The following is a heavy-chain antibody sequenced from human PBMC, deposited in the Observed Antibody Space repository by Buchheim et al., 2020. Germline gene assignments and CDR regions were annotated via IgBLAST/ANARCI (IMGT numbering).Heavy chain of an antibody. CDR1: GFTFSSYG. CDR3: AKSLYDYVWGSLPFDY. CDR2: ISYDGSNK. D-gene: IGHD3-16*01. V-gene: IGHV3-30*18. J-gene: IGHJ4*02. Sequence: QVQLVESGGGVVQPGRSLRLSCAASGFTFSSYGMHWVRQAPGKGLEWVAVISYDGSNKYYADSVKGRFTISRDNSKNTLYLQMNSLRAEDTAVYYCAKSLYDYVWGSLPFDYWGQGTL.